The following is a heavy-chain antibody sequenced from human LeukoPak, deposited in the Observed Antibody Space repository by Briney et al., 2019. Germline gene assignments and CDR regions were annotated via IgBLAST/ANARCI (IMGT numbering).Heavy chain of an antibody. J-gene: IGHJ4*02. CDR2: INHSGST. V-gene: IGHV4-34*01. CDR3: AREWLAAAGHIDY. CDR1: GGSFSGYY. D-gene: IGHD6-13*01. Sequence: SETLSLTCAVYGGSFSGYYWSWIRQPPGKGLEWIGEINHSGSTNYNPSLKSRVTISVDTSKNQFSLKLSSVTAADTAVYYCAREWLAAAGHIDYWGQGTLVTVSS.